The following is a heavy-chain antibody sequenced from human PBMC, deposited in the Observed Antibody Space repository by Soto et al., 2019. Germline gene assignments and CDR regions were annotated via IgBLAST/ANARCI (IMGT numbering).Heavy chain of an antibody. V-gene: IGHV1-69*13. D-gene: IGHD6-13*01. CDR1: GGTFSSYS. J-gene: IGHJ6*02. CDR2: IIPIFGTA. CDR3: ARASSRWFHHYYCGMDV. Sequence: SVKVSVKASGGTFSSYSISWVRPAPGQGLELMGGIIPIFGTANYAQKFQGRVTITADESTSTAYMELSSLRSEDTAVYYCARASSRWFHHYYCGMDVWGQGTTVTVSS.